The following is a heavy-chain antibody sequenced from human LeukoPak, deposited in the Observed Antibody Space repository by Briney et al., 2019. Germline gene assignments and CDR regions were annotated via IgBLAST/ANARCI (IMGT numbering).Heavy chain of an antibody. V-gene: IGHV4-59*01. Sequence: SETLSLTCTVSGGSIGSYSWNWIRQPPGKGLEWIGSIYYSGSTHSNPNNNPSLKSRVTMSLDTSKNQFSLKLSSVTAADTAVYYCARAYTSAWYGIEYWGQGALVTVSS. CDR3: ARAYTSAWYGIEY. J-gene: IGHJ4*02. D-gene: IGHD6-13*01. CDR2: IYYSGSTHSNP. CDR1: GGSIGSYS.